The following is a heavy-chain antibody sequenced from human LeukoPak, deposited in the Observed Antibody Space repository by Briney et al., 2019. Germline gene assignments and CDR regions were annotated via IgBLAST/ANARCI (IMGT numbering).Heavy chain of an antibody. V-gene: IGHV3-23*01. CDR1: GFIFGNFA. Sequence: GGSLRLSCAASGFIFGNFAMSWVRQAPGKGLEWVSGISGSADNTNYADSVRGRFTISRDNSKNTLYLQMNSLRAEDTAVYYCAKVSSYGGYLDYWGQGTLVTVSS. J-gene: IGHJ4*02. CDR3: AKVSSYGGYLDY. CDR2: ISGSADNT. D-gene: IGHD4/OR15-4a*01.